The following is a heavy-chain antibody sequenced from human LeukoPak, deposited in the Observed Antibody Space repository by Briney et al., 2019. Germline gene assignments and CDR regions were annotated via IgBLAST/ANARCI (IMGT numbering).Heavy chain of an antibody. J-gene: IGHJ6*03. CDR3: ARAPTVTGSYYYYYMDV. V-gene: IGHV3-53*01. D-gene: IGHD4-11*01. CDR2: IYSGGST. CDR1: GFTVSSNY. Sequence: GGSLRLSCAASGFTVSSNYMSWVRQAPGKGLEWVSVIYSGGSTYYADSVQGRFTISRDNSKNTLYLQMNSLRAEDTAVYYCARAPTVTGSYYYYYMDVWGKGTTVTVSS.